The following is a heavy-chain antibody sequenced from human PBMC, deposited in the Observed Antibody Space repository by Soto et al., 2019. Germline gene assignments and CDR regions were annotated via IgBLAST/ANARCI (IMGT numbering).Heavy chain of an antibody. J-gene: IGHJ4*02. CDR1: GFTVSSNY. D-gene: IGHD2-15*01. CDR3: ARGVVAATDAYDY. CDR2: IYSGGST. V-gene: IGHV3-66*01. Sequence: GGSLRLSCAASGFTVSSNYMSWVRQAPGKGLEWVSVIYSGGSTYYADSVKGRFTISRDNSKNTLYLQMNSLRAEDTAVYYCARGVVAATDAYDYWGQGTLVTVSS.